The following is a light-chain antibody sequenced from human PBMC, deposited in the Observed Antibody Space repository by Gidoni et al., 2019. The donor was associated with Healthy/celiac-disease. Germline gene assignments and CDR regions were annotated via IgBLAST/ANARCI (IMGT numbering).Light chain of an antibody. CDR2: AAS. CDR1: QGIRND. Sequence: AIQMTQSPSPRSASVGDRVTITCRASQGIRNDLGWYQQKPGKAPKLLIYAASSLQRGVPSRFSGSGSGTDFTLTISSLQPEDFATYYCLQDYNYPLGFGQGTKLEIK. CDR3: LQDYNYPLG. V-gene: IGKV1-6*01. J-gene: IGKJ2*03.